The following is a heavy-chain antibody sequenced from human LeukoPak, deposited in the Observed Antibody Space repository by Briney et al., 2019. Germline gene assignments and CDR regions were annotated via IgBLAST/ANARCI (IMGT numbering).Heavy chain of an antibody. J-gene: IGHJ4*02. Sequence: GGSLRLSCAASGFTFSSYWMSWVRQAPGKGLEWVANIKQDGSEKYYVDSVKGRFTISRDNAKNSLYLQMNSLRVEDTAVYYCARDPHSRIAAASDYWGQGTLVTVSS. CDR3: ARDPHSRIAAASDY. D-gene: IGHD6-13*01. V-gene: IGHV3-7*01. CDR2: IKQDGSEK. CDR1: GFTFSSYW.